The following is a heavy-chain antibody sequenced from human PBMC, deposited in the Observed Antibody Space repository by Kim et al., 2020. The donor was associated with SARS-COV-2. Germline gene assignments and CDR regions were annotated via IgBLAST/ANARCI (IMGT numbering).Heavy chain of an antibody. J-gene: IGHJ6*03. CDR2: IYYSGST. V-gene: IGHV4-59*08. D-gene: IGHD1-26*01. CDR3: ARLRWEVYYYYYMDV. CDR1: GGSISSYY. Sequence: SETLSLTCTVSGGSISSYYWSWIRQPPGKGLEWIGYIYYSGSTNYNPSLKSRVTISVDTSKNQFSLKLSSVTAAHTAVYYCARLRWEVYYYYYMDVWGKGTTVTVSS.